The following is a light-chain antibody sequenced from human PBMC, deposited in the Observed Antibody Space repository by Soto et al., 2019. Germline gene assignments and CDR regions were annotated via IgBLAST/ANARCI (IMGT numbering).Light chain of an antibody. J-gene: IGKJ1*01. CDR2: GAS. V-gene: IGKV3-15*01. CDR1: QSVSSN. Sequence: EIVMTQSPATLSVSPGERATLSCMASQSVSSNLAWYQQKPGQAPRLLIYGASTRATGIPARFSGSGSGTEFPLTISSLQSEDFAVYYCQQYKNWWTFGQGTKVEI. CDR3: QQYKNWWT.